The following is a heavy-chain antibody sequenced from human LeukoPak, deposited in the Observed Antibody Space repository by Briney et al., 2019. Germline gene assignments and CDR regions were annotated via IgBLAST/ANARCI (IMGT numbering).Heavy chain of an antibody. V-gene: IGHV4-38-2*01. CDR2: IYHSGST. D-gene: IGHD2-2*01. J-gene: IGHJ2*01. CDR3: AMIVVVPAAIPYWYFDL. Sequence: SATLFLTCAVSGYSISSGYYWGWIRKPPGKGLERIGSIYHSGSTYYNPSLKSRVTISVDTSKNQFSLKLSSVTAADTAVYYCAMIVVVPAAIPYWYFDLWGRGTLVTVSS. CDR1: GYSISSGYY.